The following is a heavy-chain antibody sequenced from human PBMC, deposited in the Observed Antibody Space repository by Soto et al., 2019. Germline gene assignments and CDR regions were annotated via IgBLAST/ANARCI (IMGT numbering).Heavy chain of an antibody. Sequence: PWGPLRLACAASVFTVSSYAMSWVRQAQGKGLEWVSAISGSGGSTYYADSVKGRFTISRDNSKNTLYLQMNSLRAEDTAVYYCAKAQQIAAADYYYSGMDVWGQGTTVTVSS. V-gene: IGHV3-23*01. CDR3: AKAQQIAAADYYYSGMDV. D-gene: IGHD6-13*01. CDR1: VFTVSSYA. J-gene: IGHJ6*02. CDR2: ISGSGGST.